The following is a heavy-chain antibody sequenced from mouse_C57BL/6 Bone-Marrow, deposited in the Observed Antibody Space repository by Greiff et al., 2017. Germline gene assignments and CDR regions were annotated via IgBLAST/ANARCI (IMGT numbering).Heavy chain of an antibody. V-gene: IGHV14-4*01. CDR2: IDPENGDT. CDR3: TDDGWRFGY. J-gene: IGHJ3*01. CDR1: GFNIKDDY. Sequence: EVQLQQSGAELVRPGASVKLSCTASGFNIKDDYMHWVKQRPEQGLEWIGWIDPENGDTEYASKFQGKATITADTSSNTAYLQLSSLTSEDTAVYYCTDDGWRFGYWGEGTLVTVSA. D-gene: IGHD2-3*01.